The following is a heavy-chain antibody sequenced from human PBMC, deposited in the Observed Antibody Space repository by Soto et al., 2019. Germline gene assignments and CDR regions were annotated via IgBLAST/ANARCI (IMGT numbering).Heavy chain of an antibody. CDR3: ARESGLPIAAAGARGENWFDP. CDR1: GYTFTGYY. CDR2: INPNSGGT. Sequence: ASVKVSCKASGYTFTGYYMHWVRQAPGQGLEWMGWINPNSGGTNYAQKFQGWVTMTRDTSISTAYMELSRLRSDDTAVYYCARESGLPIAAAGARGENWFDPWGQGTLVTVSS. V-gene: IGHV1-2*04. D-gene: IGHD6-13*01. J-gene: IGHJ5*02.